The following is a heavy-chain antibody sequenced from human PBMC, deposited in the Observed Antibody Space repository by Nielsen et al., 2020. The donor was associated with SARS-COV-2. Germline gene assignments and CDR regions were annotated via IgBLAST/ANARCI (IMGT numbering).Heavy chain of an antibody. CDR3: AKGGNYGMVV. V-gene: IGHV3-74*01. Sequence: LKISCAASGFTFSNNRMHWVRQAPGKGLVWVSRINSDGSNTNYADSVKGRFTISRDNARNTLYLQMNSLRAEDTAVYYCAKGGNYGMVVWGQGTTVTVSS. J-gene: IGHJ6*02. CDR2: INSDGSNT. CDR1: GFTFSNNR.